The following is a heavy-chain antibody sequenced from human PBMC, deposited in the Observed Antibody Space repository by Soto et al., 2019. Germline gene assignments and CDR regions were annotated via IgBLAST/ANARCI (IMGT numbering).Heavy chain of an antibody. CDR2: IIPILDIP. CDR3: SSHFTGGLVLGASPPGGDNYGWDV. V-gene: IGHV1-69*02. CDR1: GGTFSRYT. D-gene: IGHD2-15*01. Sequence: QVQLVQSGAEVKKPGSSVKVSCKASGGTFSRYTFTWVRQAPGQGLEWMGRIIPILDIPNYAQNFQGRVTITAEKSPSTAYMELSSLTSDDPAEYYFSSHFTGGLVLGASPPGGDNYGWDVWGQGTTVTVSS. J-gene: IGHJ6*02.